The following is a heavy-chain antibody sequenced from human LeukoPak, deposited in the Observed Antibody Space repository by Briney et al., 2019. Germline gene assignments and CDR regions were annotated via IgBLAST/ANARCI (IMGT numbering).Heavy chain of an antibody. Sequence: SETLSLTCSVSGDSISYFYWSWIRQAAGKGLEWIGEINHTGSTNYNPSLKSRVTISVDTSKNQFSLKLSSVTAADTAVYYCARHSAIVVVPAAPGTTFDPWGQGTLVTVSS. CDR3: ARHSAIVVVPAAPGTTFDP. J-gene: IGHJ5*02. V-gene: IGHV4-34*01. CDR1: GDSISYFY. D-gene: IGHD2-2*01. CDR2: INHTGST.